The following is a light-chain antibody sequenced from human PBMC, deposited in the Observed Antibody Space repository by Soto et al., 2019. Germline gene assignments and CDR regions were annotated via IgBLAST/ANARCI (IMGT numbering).Light chain of an antibody. CDR3: QQYDSYSSGP. V-gene: IGKV1-5*01. CDR2: DAS. Sequence: DIQMTQSPSTLSASVGDRVTITCLASQSISSWLAWYQQKPGKAPKLLIYDASSLESGVPSRFSGSGSGTEFTLTISNLQPDDFATYYCQQYDSYSSGPFGQGTKVDI. J-gene: IGKJ1*01. CDR1: QSISSW.